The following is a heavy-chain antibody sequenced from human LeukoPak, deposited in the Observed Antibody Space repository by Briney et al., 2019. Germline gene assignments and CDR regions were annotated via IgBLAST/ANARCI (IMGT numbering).Heavy chain of an antibody. CDR2: ISAYNGNT. Sequence: ASVKVSCKASGYTFTSYGISWVRQAPGQGLEWMGWISAYNGNTNYAQKLQGRVTMTTDTSTSTAYMELRSLRSDDTAVYYCAKDRVKYYYDSSGYYYGHSFDYWGQGTLVTVSS. CDR1: GYTFTSYG. V-gene: IGHV1-18*01. J-gene: IGHJ4*02. CDR3: AKDRVKYYYDSSGYYYGHSFDY. D-gene: IGHD3-22*01.